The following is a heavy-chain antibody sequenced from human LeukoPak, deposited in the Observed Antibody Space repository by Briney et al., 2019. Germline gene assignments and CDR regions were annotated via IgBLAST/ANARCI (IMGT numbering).Heavy chain of an antibody. CDR2: ISGMSGKR. CDR3: ARDCDSDSCQLPF. J-gene: IGHJ3*01. Sequence: ASVKVSCKASGYSFSTYGISWLRQAPGQGLEWMGWISGMSGKRNYAQKLQGRVTMTTNTSTSTAYMELTSLTSDDTAVYYCARDCDSDSCQLPFWGQGTMVTVSS. CDR1: GYSFSTYG. D-gene: IGHD2-21*02. V-gene: IGHV1-18*01.